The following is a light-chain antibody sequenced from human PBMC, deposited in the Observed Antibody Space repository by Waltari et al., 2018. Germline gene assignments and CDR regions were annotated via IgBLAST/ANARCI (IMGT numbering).Light chain of an antibody. V-gene: IGKV3-20*01. Sequence: EIVFTHSPGTLSLSPGERPTLSCRASQGLGKYLTWYQQRPGQAPRLLLYHASTRATGIPDRFSGSGFGTDFSLTISRLEPEDFAVYYCQKYDFLPATFGQGTTVEIK. CDR1: QGLGKY. J-gene: IGKJ1*01. CDR2: HAS. CDR3: QKYDFLPAT.